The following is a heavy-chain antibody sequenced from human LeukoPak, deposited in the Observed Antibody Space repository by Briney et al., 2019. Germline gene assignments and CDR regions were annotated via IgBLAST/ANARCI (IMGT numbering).Heavy chain of an antibody. V-gene: IGHV1-69*04. CDR1: GGTFSSYA. CDR2: IIPILSIA. D-gene: IGHD3-22*01. J-gene: IGHJ4*02. CDR3: ARDYGAHYYDSSGYYYY. Sequence: SVKVSCKASGGTFSSYAISWVRQAPGQGLEWMGRIIPILSIANYAQKFQGRVTITADKSTSTAYMELSSLRSEDTAVYYCARDYGAHYYDSSGYYYYWGQGTLVTVSS.